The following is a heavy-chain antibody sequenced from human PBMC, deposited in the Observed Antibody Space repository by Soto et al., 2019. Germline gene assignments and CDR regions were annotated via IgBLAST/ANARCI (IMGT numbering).Heavy chain of an antibody. Sequence: SVKVSCKASGGTFSSYTISWVRQAPGQGLEWKGRIIPILGIANYAQKFQGRVKITADKSTSTAYMELSSLRSEDTAVYYCVRGDSEVGYGDYYYYYMDVWGKGTTVTVSS. CDR1: GGTFSSYT. CDR3: VRGDSEVGYGDYYYYYMDV. CDR2: IIPILGIA. D-gene: IGHD4-17*01. J-gene: IGHJ6*03. V-gene: IGHV1-69*02.